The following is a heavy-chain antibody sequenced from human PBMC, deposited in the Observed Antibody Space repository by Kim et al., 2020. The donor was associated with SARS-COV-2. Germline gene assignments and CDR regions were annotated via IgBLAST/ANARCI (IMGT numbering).Heavy chain of an antibody. Sequence: YSGSVKGRFTISRENAENSLYLQMSSLRAGDTAVYYCAGEGSSSGMDGLDIWGRGTMVTVSS. D-gene: IGHD6-6*01. CDR3: AGEGSSSGMDGLDI. J-gene: IGHJ3*02. V-gene: IGHV3-13*01.